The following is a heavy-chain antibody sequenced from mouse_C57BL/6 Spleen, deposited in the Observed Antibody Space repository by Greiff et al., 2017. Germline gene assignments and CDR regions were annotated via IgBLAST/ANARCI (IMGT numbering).Heavy chain of an antibody. V-gene: IGHV14-4*01. D-gene: IGHD1-1*01. Sequence: EVQLQQSGAELVRPGASVKLSCTASGFNIKDDYMHWVKQRPEQGLEWIGWIDPENGDTEYASKFQGKATITADTSSNTAYLQLSSLTSEDTAVYYCTVITTVVARFAYWGQGTTLTVSS. CDR2: IDPENGDT. CDR1: GFNIKDDY. J-gene: IGHJ2*01. CDR3: TVITTVVARFAY.